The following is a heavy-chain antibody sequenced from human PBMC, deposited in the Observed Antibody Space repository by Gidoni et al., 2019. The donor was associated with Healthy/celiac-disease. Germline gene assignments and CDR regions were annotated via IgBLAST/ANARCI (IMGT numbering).Heavy chain of an antibody. Sequence: EVQLLESGGGLLQPGGSLRLSCSASGFTFSSYAMSWVRQAPGKGLEWVSAISGSGGSTYYADSVKGRFTISRDNSKNTLYLQMNSLRAEDTAVYYCAKFRSGIAAAGLFDYWGQGTLVTVSS. CDR3: AKFRSGIAAAGLFDY. V-gene: IGHV3-23*01. J-gene: IGHJ4*02. D-gene: IGHD6-13*01. CDR2: ISGSGGST. CDR1: GFTFSSYA.